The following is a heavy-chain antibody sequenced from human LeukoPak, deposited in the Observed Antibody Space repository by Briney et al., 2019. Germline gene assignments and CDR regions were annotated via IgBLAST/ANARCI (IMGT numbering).Heavy chain of an antibody. Sequence: PGGSLRLSCAASGFTFSSHWMSWVRQAPGKGLEWVANINQDGSEKHYVDSVKGRFTISRDNAKNPLYLEMSSLRAEDTAVYYCARDHVAPGLIFDYWGQGTLVTVSS. V-gene: IGHV3-7*03. CDR3: ARDHVAPGLIFDY. D-gene: IGHD3-16*01. J-gene: IGHJ4*02. CDR1: GFTFSSHW. CDR2: INQDGSEK.